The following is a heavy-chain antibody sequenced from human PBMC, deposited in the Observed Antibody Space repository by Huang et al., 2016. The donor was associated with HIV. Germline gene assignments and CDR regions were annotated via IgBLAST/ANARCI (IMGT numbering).Heavy chain of an antibody. CDR1: GYRFRSNW. CDR3: ARLIGSPSFYYGLDV. Sequence: EVQLVQSGAEVKKPGESLKISCKGSGYRFRSNWIGWVRQRPGKGLEWVGIIYPGDSDTRYSPSFQGQVTISADKSINTAYLQWSSLKASDTAMYYCARLIGSPSFYYGLDVWGQGTTVTVSS. CDR2: IYPGDSDT. V-gene: IGHV5-51*01. J-gene: IGHJ6*02. D-gene: IGHD3-10*01.